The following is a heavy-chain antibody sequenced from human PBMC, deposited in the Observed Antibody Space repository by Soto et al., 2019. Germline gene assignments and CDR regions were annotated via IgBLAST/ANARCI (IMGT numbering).Heavy chain of an antibody. D-gene: IGHD3-10*01. CDR2: IYWDDDK. V-gene: IGHV2-5*02. Sequence: QITLEESGPPLVKPTQTLTLTCTFSGFSLTTNGGGVGWIRQSPGKALEWLALIYWDDDKGYSPSLQSRLTFAKDTSKDQVVLTMTNMDPVDTATYFCTHNVGSVFGPFDYWCRGILVTVSS. CDR1: GFSLTTNGGG. J-gene: IGHJ4*02. CDR3: THNVGSVFGPFDY.